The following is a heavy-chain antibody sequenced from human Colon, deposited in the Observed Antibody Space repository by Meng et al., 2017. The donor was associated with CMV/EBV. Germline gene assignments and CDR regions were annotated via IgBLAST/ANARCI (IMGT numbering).Heavy chain of an antibody. CDR3: AKASDHYYDFYFDS. V-gene: IGHV3-23*01. CDR1: GFTFSSYA. J-gene: IGHJ4*02. Sequence: GESLKISCAASGFTFSSYAMSWVRQAPGKGLEWVSGIGGSGGSKFNADSVKGRFTISKDISKNILYLQMNDLRAEDTAVYYCAKASDHYYDFYFDSWGQGTLVPSPQ. CDR2: IGGSGGSK. D-gene: IGHD3-22*01.